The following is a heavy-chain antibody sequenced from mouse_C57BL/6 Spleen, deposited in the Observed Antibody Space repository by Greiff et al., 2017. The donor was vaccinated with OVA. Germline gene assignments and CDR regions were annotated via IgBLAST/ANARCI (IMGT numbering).Heavy chain of an antibody. V-gene: IGHV1-61*01. J-gene: IGHJ2*01. D-gene: IGHD2-4*01. CDR1: GYTFTSYW. Sequence: QVQLKQPGAELVRPGSSVKLSCKASGYTFTSYWMDWVKQRPGQGLEWIGNIYPSDSETHYNQKFKDKATLTVDKSSSTAYMQLSSLTSEDSAVYYCARNRGDYDRYFDYWGQGTTLTVSS. CDR2: IYPSDSET. CDR3: ARNRGDYDRYFDY.